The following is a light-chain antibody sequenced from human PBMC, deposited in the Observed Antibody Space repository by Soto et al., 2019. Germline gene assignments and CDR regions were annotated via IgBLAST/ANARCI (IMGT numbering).Light chain of an antibody. Sequence: QAVLTQPPSVSGAPGQRVTISCTGSSSNIGAGYGVPWYQQLPGTAPKLLIYGNSNRPSGVPDRFSGSKSGTSASLAISGLQAEDEADYYCQSYDSSLSVVFGGGTKLTVL. J-gene: IGLJ2*01. CDR3: QSYDSSLSVV. CDR2: GNS. CDR1: SSNIGAGYG. V-gene: IGLV1-40*01.